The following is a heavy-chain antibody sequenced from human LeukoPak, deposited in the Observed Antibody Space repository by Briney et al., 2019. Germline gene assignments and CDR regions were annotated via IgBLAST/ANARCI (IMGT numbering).Heavy chain of an antibody. CDR3: AKVGRAVLGY. CDR2: ISGSGGST. V-gene: IGHV3-23*01. Sequence: PGGSLRLSCAASGLTFSSYGMSWVRQAPGKGLEWVSAISGSGGSTYYADSVKGRFTISRDNSKNTLYLQMNSLRAEDTAVYYCAKVGRAVLGYWGQGTLVTVSS. D-gene: IGHD4/OR15-4a*01. J-gene: IGHJ4*02. CDR1: GLTFSSYG.